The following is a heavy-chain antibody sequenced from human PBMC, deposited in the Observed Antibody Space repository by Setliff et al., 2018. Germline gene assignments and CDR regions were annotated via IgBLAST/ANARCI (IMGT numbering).Heavy chain of an antibody. V-gene: IGHV3-21*01. J-gene: IGHJ3*02. CDR1: GFTFSSYS. CDR2: ISSSSSYI. CDR3: ARDSTDYYDSSGYYYGPRDNDAFDI. Sequence: GGSLRLSCAASGFTFSSYSMNWVRQAPGKGLGWVSSISSSSSYIYYADSVKGRFTISRDNAKNSLYLQMNSLRAEDTAVYYCARDSTDYYDSSGYYYGPRDNDAFDIWGQGTMVTVSS. D-gene: IGHD3-22*01.